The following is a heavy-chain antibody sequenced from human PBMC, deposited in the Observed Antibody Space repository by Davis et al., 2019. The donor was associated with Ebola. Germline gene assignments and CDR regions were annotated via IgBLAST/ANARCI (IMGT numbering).Heavy chain of an antibody. CDR2: IKQDGSEK. D-gene: IGHD6-13*01. CDR1: GFTFSSYA. Sequence: GESLKISCSASGFTFSSYAMHWVRQAPGKGLEWVANIKQDGSEKYYVDSVKGRFTISSDNAKNSLYLQMNRLRAEDTAVYYCARDSGYSSSRYTLYYYYGMDVWGQGTTVTVSS. V-gene: IGHV3-7*03. J-gene: IGHJ6*02. CDR3: ARDSGYSSSRYTLYYYYGMDV.